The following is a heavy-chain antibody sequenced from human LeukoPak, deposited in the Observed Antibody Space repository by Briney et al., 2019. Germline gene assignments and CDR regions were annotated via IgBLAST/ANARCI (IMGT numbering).Heavy chain of an antibody. V-gene: IGHV4-34*01. CDR3: ARDPRQLDTAMIRVRLGMDV. D-gene: IGHD5-18*01. CDR2: INHSGST. J-gene: IGHJ6*02. Sequence: PSETLSLTCAVYGGSFSGYYWSWIRQPPGKGLEWIGEINHSGSTNYNPSLKSRVTISVDTSKNQFPLKLSSVTAADTAVYYCARDPRQLDTAMIRVRLGMDVWGQGTTVTVSS. CDR1: GGSFSGYY.